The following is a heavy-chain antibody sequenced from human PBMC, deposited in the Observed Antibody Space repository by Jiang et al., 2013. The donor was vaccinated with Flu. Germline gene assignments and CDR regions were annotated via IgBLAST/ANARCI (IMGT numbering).Heavy chain of an antibody. CDR1: GFTFSSYA. CDR3: AKDGGRGIAVADAYYFDY. D-gene: IGHD6-19*01. J-gene: IGHJ4*02. V-gene: IGHV3-23*01. CDR2: ISGSGGST. Sequence: VQLLESGGGLVQPGGSLRLSCAASGFTFSSYAMSWVRQAPGKGLEWVSAISGSGGSTYYADSVKGRFTISRDNSKNTLYLQMNSLRAEDTAVYYCAKDGGRGIAVADAYYFDYWGQGTLVTVSS.